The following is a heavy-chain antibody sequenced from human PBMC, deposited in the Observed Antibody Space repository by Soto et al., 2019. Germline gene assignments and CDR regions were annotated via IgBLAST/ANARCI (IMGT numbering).Heavy chain of an antibody. CDR3: AVDPYYYGSAC. J-gene: IGHJ4*02. Sequence: QVQLVESGGGLVEPGGSLRLSCAASGFRFSDHYMTWIRQAPGKGLEWVSKISGGGSTTYYADSVKGRFTVSRDNAKNSLYLKMNSLRTEDTAVYYCAVDPYYYGSACCGQGTLVTVSS. D-gene: IGHD3-10*01. CDR1: GFRFSDHY. CDR2: ISGGGSTT. V-gene: IGHV3-11*01.